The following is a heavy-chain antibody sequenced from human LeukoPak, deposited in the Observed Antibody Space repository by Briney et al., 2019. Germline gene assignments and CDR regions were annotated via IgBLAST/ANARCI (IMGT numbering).Heavy chain of an antibody. CDR3: ARVRSGPPYFDY. V-gene: IGHV1-2*02. CDR2: INPNSGGT. CDR1: GDTFTGYY. J-gene: IGHJ4*02. Sequence: ASVKVSCKASGDTFTGYYMHWVRQAPGQGLEWMGWINPNSGGTNYAQKFQGRVTMTRDTSISTAYMELSSLRSEDTAVYYCARVRSGPPYFDYSGQGTLVTVSS. D-gene: IGHD3-3*01.